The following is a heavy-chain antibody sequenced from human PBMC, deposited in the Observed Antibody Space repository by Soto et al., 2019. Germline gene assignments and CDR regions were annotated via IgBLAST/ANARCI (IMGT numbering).Heavy chain of an antibody. J-gene: IGHJ5*02. CDR3: ARDKVTMVRGVIIDGWFDP. V-gene: IGHV3-33*01. D-gene: IGHD3-10*01. CDR1: GFTFSSYG. Sequence: QVQLVASGGGVVQPGRSLRLSCAASGFTFSSYGMHWVRQAPGKGLEWVAVIWYDGSNKYYADSVKGRFTISRDNSKNTLYLQMNSLRAEDTAVYYCARDKVTMVRGVIIDGWFDPWGQGTLVTVSS. CDR2: IWYDGSNK.